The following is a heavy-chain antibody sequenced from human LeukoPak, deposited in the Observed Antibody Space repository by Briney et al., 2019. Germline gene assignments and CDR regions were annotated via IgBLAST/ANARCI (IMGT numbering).Heavy chain of an antibody. J-gene: IGHJ4*02. V-gene: IGHV4-61*02. D-gene: IGHD1-20*01. Sequence: PSQTLSLTCTVSGGSISSGSYYWSWIRQPAGKGLEGIGRIYTSGSTNYNPSLKSRVTISVDTSKNQFSLKLSSVTAADTAVYYCTRGGITGSRGYFDYWGQGALVTVSS. CDR1: GGSISSGSYY. CDR3: TRGGITGSRGYFDY. CDR2: IYTSGST.